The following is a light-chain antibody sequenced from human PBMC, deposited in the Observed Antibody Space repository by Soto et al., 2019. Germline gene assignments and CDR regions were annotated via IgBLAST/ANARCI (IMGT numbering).Light chain of an antibody. J-gene: IGKJ2*01. CDR3: QHYNYWPYT. V-gene: IGKV3-15*01. CDR1: QTIDTT. Sequence: EFVLTQSPCTLPLSPGERATLSCRASQTIDTTLAWYQRKPGQAPRLLIYDASTRATGVPARFSGSGSGTDFTLTISSLQSEDFAVYYCQHYNYWPYTFGQGTKVDIK. CDR2: DAS.